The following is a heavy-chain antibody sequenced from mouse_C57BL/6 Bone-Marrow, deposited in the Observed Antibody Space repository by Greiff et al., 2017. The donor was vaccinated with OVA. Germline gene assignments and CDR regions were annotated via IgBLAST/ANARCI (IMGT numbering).Heavy chain of an antibody. V-gene: IGHV1-81*01. CDR2: IYPRSGNT. CDR3: ARRITTVVAPFDY. D-gene: IGHD1-1*01. Sequence: VNVVESGAELARPGASVKLSCKASGYTFTSYGISWVKQRTGQGLEWIGEIYPRSGNTYYNEKFKGKATLTADKSSSTAYMELRSLTSEDSAVYFCARRITTVVAPFDYWGQGTTLTVSS. CDR1: GYTFTSYG. J-gene: IGHJ2*01.